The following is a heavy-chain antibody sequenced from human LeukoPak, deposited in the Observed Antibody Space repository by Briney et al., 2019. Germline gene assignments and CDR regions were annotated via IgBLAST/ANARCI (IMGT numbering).Heavy chain of an antibody. CDR2: IYYSGST. D-gene: IGHD5-18*01. CDR3: AREGRYRYGYNEYHLYMDI. J-gene: IGHJ6*03. V-gene: IGHV4-59*12. CDR1: GGSISSYY. Sequence: PSETLSLTCPVSGGSISSYYWSWMRQPPGKGLEWIGYIYYSGSTKYNPSLKSRVTISVDTSKNQFSLKLSSVTAAETAVYYCAREGRYRYGYNEYHLYMDIWGKGTTVTVSS.